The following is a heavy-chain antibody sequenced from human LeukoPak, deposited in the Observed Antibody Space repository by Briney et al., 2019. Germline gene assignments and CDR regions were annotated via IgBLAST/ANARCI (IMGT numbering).Heavy chain of an antibody. CDR3: ARGGVGQPFDY. CDR2: IYSGGST. D-gene: IGHD2-8*01. V-gene: IGHV3-53*01. J-gene: IGHJ4*02. CDR1: GFTFSSYW. Sequence: GGSLRLSCAASGFTFSSYWMHWVRQAPGKGLEWVSVIYSGGSTYYADSVKGRFTISRDNSKNTLYLQMNSLRAEDTAVYYCARGGVGQPFDYWGQGTLVTVSS.